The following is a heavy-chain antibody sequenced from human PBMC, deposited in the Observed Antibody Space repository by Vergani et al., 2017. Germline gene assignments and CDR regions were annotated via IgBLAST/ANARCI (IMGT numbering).Heavy chain of an antibody. CDR3: AREQGYYYDSSGYYVRLNWFDA. Sequence: QVQLVQSGAEVKKPGASVKVSCKASGSTFTSYYMHWVRQAPGQGLEWMGIINPSGGSTSYAQKFQGRATMTRDTSTSTVYMELSSLRSEDTAVYYCAREQGYYYDSSGYYVRLNWFDAWGQGTLVTVSS. CDR2: INPSGGST. CDR1: GSTFTSYY. J-gene: IGHJ5*02. D-gene: IGHD3-22*01. V-gene: IGHV1-46*01.